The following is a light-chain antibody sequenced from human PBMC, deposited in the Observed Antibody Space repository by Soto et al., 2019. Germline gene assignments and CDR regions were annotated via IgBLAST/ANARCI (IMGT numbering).Light chain of an antibody. CDR2: GAS. V-gene: IGKV3-20*01. CDR3: HQYGRSAHT. Sequence: ENALTQSPGTLSLSPGERATLSCTASQSVSRNFLAWYRQKHGQAPSLLIFGASSRATGIPDRFSGSGSGTEFTLTISRLEPEAFAVYYCHQYGRSAHTFGGANMGVIK. CDR1: QSVSRNF. J-gene: IGKJ4*01.